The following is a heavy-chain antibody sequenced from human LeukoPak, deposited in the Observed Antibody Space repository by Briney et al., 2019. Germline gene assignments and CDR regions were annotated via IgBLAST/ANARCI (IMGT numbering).Heavy chain of an antibody. V-gene: IGHV4-4*09. Sequence: SETLSLTCTTSGVSISRFYWSWVRQPPGKGLEWIGNIYSGVPTYFNPSLKSRVIISVDTSKNQFSLNLTSVTAADTAMYYCVQTTGWPGFDFWGQGILVTVSS. D-gene: IGHD1-1*01. CDR3: VQTTGWPGFDF. CDR2: IYSGVPT. J-gene: IGHJ4*02. CDR1: GVSISRFY.